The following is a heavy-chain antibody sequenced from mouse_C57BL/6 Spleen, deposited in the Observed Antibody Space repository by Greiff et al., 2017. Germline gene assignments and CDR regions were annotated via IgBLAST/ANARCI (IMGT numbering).Heavy chain of an antibody. V-gene: IGHV1-59*01. CDR2: IDPSDSYT. D-gene: IGHD1-1*01. Sequence: VIDPSDSYTNYNQKFKGKATLTVDTSSSTAYMQLSSLTSEDSAVYYCARSSSLPYWYFDVWGTGTAVTVSS. CDR3: ARSSSLPYWYFDV. J-gene: IGHJ1*03.